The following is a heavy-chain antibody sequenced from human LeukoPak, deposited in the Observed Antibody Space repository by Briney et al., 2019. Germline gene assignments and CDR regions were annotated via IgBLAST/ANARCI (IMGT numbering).Heavy chain of an antibody. CDR2: ISSSSSYI. J-gene: IGHJ4*02. D-gene: IGHD3-10*01. Sequence: SGGSLRLSCAASGFTFSSYSMNWVRQAPGKGLEWVSSISSSSSYIYYADSVKGRFTISRDNAKNSLYLQMNSLRAEDTAVYYCARGPAMVRGVRSDYWGQGTLVTVSS. CDR3: ARGPAMVRGVRSDY. CDR1: GFTFSSYS. V-gene: IGHV3-21*01.